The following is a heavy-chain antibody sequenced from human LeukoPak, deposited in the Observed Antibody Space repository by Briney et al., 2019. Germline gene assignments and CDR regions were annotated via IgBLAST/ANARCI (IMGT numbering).Heavy chain of an antibody. CDR3: ARTYLNLRNYFDP. D-gene: IGHD1-14*01. V-gene: IGHV4-38-2*02. CDR1: GYSISNGYN. Sequence: SETLSLTCTVSGYSISNGYNWGWVRQPPGKGLECIGSISHTGSTYYNPSLESRVTISLDTSNNQFSLELSSVTAADTAVYYCARTYLNLRNYFDPWGQGSLVTVSS. CDR2: ISHTGST. J-gene: IGHJ5*02.